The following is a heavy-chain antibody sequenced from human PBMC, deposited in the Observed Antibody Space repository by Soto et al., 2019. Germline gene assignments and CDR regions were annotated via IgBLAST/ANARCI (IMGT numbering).Heavy chain of an antibody. Sequence: GGSLRLSCAASGFTFSSYAMSWVRQAPGKGLEWVSAISGSGGSTYYADSVKGRFTISRDNSKNTLYLQMNSLRAEDKTIYYCAKIGQAEPAAPDYYYYYMDVWGKGTTVTVSS. D-gene: IGHD2-2*01. CDR2: ISGSGGST. J-gene: IGHJ6*03. CDR3: AKIGQAEPAAPDYYYYYMDV. V-gene: IGHV3-23*01. CDR1: GFTFSSYA.